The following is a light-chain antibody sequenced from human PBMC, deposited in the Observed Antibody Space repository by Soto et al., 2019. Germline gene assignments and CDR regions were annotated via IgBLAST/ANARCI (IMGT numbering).Light chain of an antibody. CDR2: EVS. CDR3: SSYTSSSTLGV. CDR1: SSDVGGYNY. J-gene: IGLJ2*01. Sequence: QSVLTQPASVYGSPGQSITISCTGTSSDVGGYNYVSWYQQHPGKAPKLMIYEVSNRPSGVSNRFSGSKSGNTASLTISGLQAEDEADYYCSSYTSSSTLGVFGGGTKVTVL. V-gene: IGLV2-14*01.